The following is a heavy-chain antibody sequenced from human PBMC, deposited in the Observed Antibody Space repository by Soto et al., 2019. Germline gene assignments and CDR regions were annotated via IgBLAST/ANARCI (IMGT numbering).Heavy chain of an antibody. CDR1: GGSFSGYY. Sequence: SETLSLTCAVYGGSFSGYYWSWIRQPPGKGLEWIGEINHSGSTNYNPSLKSRVTISVDTSKNQFSLKLSSVTAADTAVYYCARLYSSSWRLDYWGQGTLVTVYS. V-gene: IGHV4-34*01. D-gene: IGHD6-13*01. CDR2: INHSGST. CDR3: ARLYSSSWRLDY. J-gene: IGHJ4*02.